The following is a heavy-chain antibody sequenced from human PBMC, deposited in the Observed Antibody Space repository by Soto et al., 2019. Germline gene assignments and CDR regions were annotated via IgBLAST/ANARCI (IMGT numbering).Heavy chain of an antibody. D-gene: IGHD3-3*01. CDR1: GFTFSSYI. CDR3: ARKGVAFDY. J-gene: IGHJ4*02. V-gene: IGHV3-48*02. CDR2: ISTTSSSI. Sequence: GGSLRLSCAASGFTFSSYIMNWVRQAPGKGLEWISYISTTSSSIYYADSVKGRFTISRDNAKNSLFLQMNSLRDEDTAVYYCARKGVAFDYWGQDALVTVSS.